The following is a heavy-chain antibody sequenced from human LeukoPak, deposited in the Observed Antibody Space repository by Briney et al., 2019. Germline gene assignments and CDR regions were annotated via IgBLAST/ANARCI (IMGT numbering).Heavy chain of an antibody. CDR3: ARDTPLRLENWFDP. Sequence: ASVKVSCKTSGGAFSSYAISWVRQAPGQGLEWMGGIITIFGTAKYAQKFQGRVTITADESTTTAYMELSSLRSEDTAVYYCARDTPLRLENWFDPWGQGTLVTVSS. CDR1: GGAFSSYA. D-gene: IGHD1-1*01. V-gene: IGHV1-69*13. J-gene: IGHJ5*02. CDR2: IITIFGTA.